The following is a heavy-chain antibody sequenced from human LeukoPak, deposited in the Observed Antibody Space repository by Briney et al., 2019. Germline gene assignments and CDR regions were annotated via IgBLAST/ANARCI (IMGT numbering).Heavy chain of an antibody. CDR3: ATGKLDASGFDFMLPF. D-gene: IGHD5-12*01. V-gene: IGHV3-30*10. J-gene: IGHJ4*02. CDR1: GFTFSSSA. CDR2: FSRDGINT. Sequence: TGRSLRLSCAASGFTFSSSAMHWVRQAPGKGLEWLAVFSRDGINTYYTDSVKGRFTISRDNSKNIFYLQMNSLRIEDMAIYYCATGKLDASGFDFMLPFWGQGTLVSVSS.